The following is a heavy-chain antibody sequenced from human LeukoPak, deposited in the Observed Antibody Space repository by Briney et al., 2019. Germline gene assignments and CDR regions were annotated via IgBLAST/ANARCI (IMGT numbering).Heavy chain of an antibody. Sequence: VASVKVSCKASGGTFSSYAISWVRQAPGQGLEWMGRIIPILGIANYAQKFQGRVTITADKSTSTAYMELSSLRSEDTAVYYCARAYGDQYYFDYWGQGTLVTVSS. CDR1: GGTFSSYA. D-gene: IGHD4-17*01. CDR3: ARAYGDQYYFDY. CDR2: IIPILGIA. V-gene: IGHV1-69*04. J-gene: IGHJ4*02.